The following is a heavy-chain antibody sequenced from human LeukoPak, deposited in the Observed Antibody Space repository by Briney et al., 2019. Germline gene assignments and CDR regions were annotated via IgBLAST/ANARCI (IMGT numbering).Heavy chain of an antibody. CDR1: GFTVSSNY. CDR2: IYRGGST. CDR3: ARDHPAGDRWFNWFDP. Sequence: PGGSLRLSCAASGFTVSSNYMSWVRQAPGKGLEWVSVIYRGGSTYYADSVKGRFTISRDNSKNTLYLQMNSLRAEDTAVYYCARDHPAGDRWFNWFDPWGQGTLVTVSS. J-gene: IGHJ5*02. D-gene: IGHD7-27*01. V-gene: IGHV3-53*01.